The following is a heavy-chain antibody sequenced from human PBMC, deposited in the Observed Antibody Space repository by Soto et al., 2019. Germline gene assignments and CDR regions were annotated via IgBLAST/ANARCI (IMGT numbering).Heavy chain of an antibody. J-gene: IGHJ6*02. CDR1: GGTFNRFS. V-gene: IGHV1-69*01. D-gene: IGHD4-17*01. Sequence: QVQLVQSGAGMKKPGSSVTVSCRASGGTFNRFSISWVRQAPGQGLEWMGGIIPMFGLVDYAQNFQGRFTITPEESTATVNFEVASLRSQETAVDYCGGVAGIRTVLPADVWGQGTAVIVS. CDR3: GGVAGIRTVLPADV. CDR2: IIPMFGLV.